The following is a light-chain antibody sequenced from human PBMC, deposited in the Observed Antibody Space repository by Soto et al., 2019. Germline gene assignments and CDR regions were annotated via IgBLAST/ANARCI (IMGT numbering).Light chain of an antibody. J-gene: IGKJ2*01. Sequence: IVFTQSPDTLSLSPGERATLYCRASRSVSSSYLAWYQHKAGQAPRLLISGASNRATDIPDRFSGSESGTDLTLTISRLEPEDFAMYDCQHYGSSPTYTFGQGTKVDIK. CDR3: QHYGSSPTYT. CDR1: RSVSSSY. V-gene: IGKV3-20*01. CDR2: GAS.